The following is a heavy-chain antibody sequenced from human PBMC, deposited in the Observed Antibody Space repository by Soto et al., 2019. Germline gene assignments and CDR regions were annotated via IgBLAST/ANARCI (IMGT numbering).Heavy chain of an antibody. CDR3: AKGHYYGSGSYSYYYYGMDV. J-gene: IGHJ6*02. CDR1: GFPFSRYD. D-gene: IGHD3-10*01. Sequence: GGSLRLSCAASGFPFSRYDMHWVRQAPGKGLEWVAVLWFDGSNEYYADSVQGRFTISRDNSKNTLYLQMDSLRAEDTAVYYCAKGHYYGSGSYSYYYYGMDVWGQGTTVTVSS. V-gene: IGHV3-30*02. CDR2: LWFDGSNE.